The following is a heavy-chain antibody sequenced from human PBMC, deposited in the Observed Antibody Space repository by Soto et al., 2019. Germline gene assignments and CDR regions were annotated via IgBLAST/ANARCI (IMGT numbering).Heavy chain of an antibody. J-gene: IGHJ4*02. CDR2: ISYDGSNK. CDR1: GFTFSSYG. D-gene: IGHD2-21*02. CDR3: AKVTVVTPGDY. Sequence: QVQLVESGGGVVQPGRSLRLSCAASGFTFSSYGMHWVRQAPGKGLEWVAVISYDGSNKYYADSVKGRFTISRDNSKNTLYLQMNSLRAEDTAVYYCAKVTVVTPGDYWGQGTLVTVSS. V-gene: IGHV3-30*18.